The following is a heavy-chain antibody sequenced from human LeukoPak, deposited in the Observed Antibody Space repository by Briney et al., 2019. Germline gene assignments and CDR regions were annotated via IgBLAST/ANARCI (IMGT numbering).Heavy chain of an antibody. V-gene: IGHV4-30-4*08. D-gene: IGHD2-8*01. J-gene: IGHJ5*02. CDR2: IYYSGST. Sequence: SETLSLTCTVSGGSISSYYWSWIRQLPGKGLEWIGYIYYSGSTYYNPSLKSRVTISVDTSKNQFSLKLSSVTAADTAVYYCAREGVYAKGYNWFDPWGQGTLVTVSS. CDR1: GGSISSYY. CDR3: AREGVYAKGYNWFDP.